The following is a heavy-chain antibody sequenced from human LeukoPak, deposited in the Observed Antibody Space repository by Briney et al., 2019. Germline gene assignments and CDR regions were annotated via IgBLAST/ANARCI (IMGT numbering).Heavy chain of an antibody. J-gene: IGHJ6*03. CDR1: GGTFSSYA. D-gene: IGHD3-10*01. V-gene: IGHV1-69*05. CDR3: ARGDMVREVHYYYYYYMDV. CDR2: IIPIFGTA. Sequence: ASVKVSCKASGGTFSSYAISWVRQAPGQGLEWMGGIIPIFGTANYAQKLQGRVTITTDESTSTAYMELSSLRSEDTAMYYCARGDMVREVHYYYYYYMDVWGKGTTVTVSS.